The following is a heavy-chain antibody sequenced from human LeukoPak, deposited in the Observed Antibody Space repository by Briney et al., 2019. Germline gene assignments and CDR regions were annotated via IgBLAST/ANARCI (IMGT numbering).Heavy chain of an antibody. V-gene: IGHV1-2*02. CDR1: GYTFTGYY. Sequence: GASVKVSCKASGYTFTGYYMHWVRQAPGQGLEWMGWINPNSGGTNYAQKFQGRVTMTRDTSISTAYMELSRLRADDTAVYYCARVTLDYLGYWYFDLWGRGTLVTVSS. D-gene: IGHD4-11*01. CDR3: ARVTLDYLGYWYFDL. J-gene: IGHJ2*01. CDR2: INPNSGGT.